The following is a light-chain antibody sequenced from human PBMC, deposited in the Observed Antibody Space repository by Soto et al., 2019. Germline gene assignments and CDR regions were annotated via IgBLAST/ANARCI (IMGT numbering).Light chain of an antibody. CDR2: DVS. V-gene: IGLV2-11*01. J-gene: IGLJ1*01. CDR1: SSDVGGYNY. Sequence: ALTQPLSVSGSPGPSVTISCTGTSSDVGGYNYVSWYQHHPGKAPTLMIYDVSKLPSGVPDRFAGSKSGNTASLTISGLQAEDEADYFCCSYAGSYTFYVFGTGTKVTVL. CDR3: CSYAGSYTFYV.